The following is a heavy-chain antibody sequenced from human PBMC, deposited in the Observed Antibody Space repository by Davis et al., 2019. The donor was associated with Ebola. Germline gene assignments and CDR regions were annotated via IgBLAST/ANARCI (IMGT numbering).Heavy chain of an antibody. V-gene: IGHV3-30*04. D-gene: IGHD2/OR15-2a*01. CDR3: ARVIHFPGIGTDV. J-gene: IGHJ6*02. CDR2: ISYDGSNK. Sequence: PGGSLRLSCAASGFTFKSYALHWVRQAPGKGLEWLSFISYDGSNKYYADSAKGRFTISRDNSKNTLYLQMNSLRVEDTAVYHCARVIHFPGIGTDVWGQGATVTVSS. CDR1: GFTFKSYA.